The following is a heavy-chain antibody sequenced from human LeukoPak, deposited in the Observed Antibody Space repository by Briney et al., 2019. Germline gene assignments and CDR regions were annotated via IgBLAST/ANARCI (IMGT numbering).Heavy chain of an antibody. D-gene: IGHD4-17*01. J-gene: IGHJ3*02. Sequence: GGSPRLSCVASGFTSDEYGMSWVRQAPGKGLEWVSGISWNGATTGYADSVKGRFTISRDNAKNSLFLQMNSLRAEDTALYYCARDPDYGDYIWNAFDIWGQGTMVTVSS. CDR1: GFTSDEYG. CDR3: ARDPDYGDYIWNAFDI. CDR2: ISWNGATT. V-gene: IGHV3-20*04.